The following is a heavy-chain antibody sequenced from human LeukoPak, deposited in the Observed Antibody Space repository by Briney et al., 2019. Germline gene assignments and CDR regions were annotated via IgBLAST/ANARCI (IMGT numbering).Heavy chain of an antibody. J-gene: IGHJ4*02. CDR2: IYYSGST. V-gene: IGHV4-31*03. CDR3: ARDNYGSGSPDY. D-gene: IGHD3-10*01. CDR1: GGSISSGGYY. Sequence: PSETLSLTCTVSGGSISSGGYYWSWIRQHPGKGLEWIGYIYYSGSTYYNPSLKSRVTISVDTSKNQFSLKLSSVTAADTAVYYCARDNYGSGSPDYWGQGTLVTVSS.